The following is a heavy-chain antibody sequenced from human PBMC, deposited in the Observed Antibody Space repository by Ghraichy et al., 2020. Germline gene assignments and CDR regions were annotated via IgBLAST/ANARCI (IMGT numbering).Heavy chain of an antibody. CDR3: ARGRHNTFDI. J-gene: IGHJ3*02. D-gene: IGHD2/OR15-2a*01. Sequence: SLRLSLTCVISGDSLSNNDVAWNWIRQSPSRGLEWLGRTYRMASEYAESVKARTAITPDTSKNQFSLRLNSVTPDDTAVYYCARGRHNTFDIWGQGIMVTVSS. V-gene: IGHV6-1*01. CDR2: TYRMAS. CDR1: GDSLSNNDVA.